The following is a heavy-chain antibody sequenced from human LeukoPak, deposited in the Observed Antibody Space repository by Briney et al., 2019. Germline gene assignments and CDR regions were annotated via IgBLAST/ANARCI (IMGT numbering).Heavy chain of an antibody. Sequence: PSETLSLTCTVSGGSISSYYWSWIRQPPAKGLEWIGYIYYSGSTNYNPSLNSRVTISVDTSKNQFSLKLSSVTAADTAVYYCARGYSNYYYGMDVWGQGTTVTVSS. CDR2: IYYSGST. CDR1: GGSISSYY. V-gene: IGHV4-59*01. J-gene: IGHJ6*02. D-gene: IGHD4-11*01. CDR3: ARGYSNYYYGMDV.